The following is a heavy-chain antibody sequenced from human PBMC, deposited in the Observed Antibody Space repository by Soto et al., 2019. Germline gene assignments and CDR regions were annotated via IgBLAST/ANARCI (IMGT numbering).Heavy chain of an antibody. CDR2: ISAYNGNT. V-gene: IGHV1-18*01. D-gene: IGHD1-1*01. J-gene: IGHJ3*02. Sequence: ASVKVSCKASGYTFASYGISWVRQAPGQGLEWMGWISAYNGNTNYAQKLQGRVTMTTDTSTSTAYMELRSLRSDDTAVYYCARDYGTTGITAFDIWGQGTMVTVSS. CDR1: GYTFASYG. CDR3: ARDYGTTGITAFDI.